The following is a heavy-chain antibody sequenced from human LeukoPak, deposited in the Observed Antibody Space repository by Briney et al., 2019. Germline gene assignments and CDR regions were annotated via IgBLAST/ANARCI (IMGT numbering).Heavy chain of an antibody. V-gene: IGHV4-38-2*02. Sequence: SETLSLTCTVSGYSITSGYYWGWIRQPPGKGLEWIGSIYHSGTTEYSPSVKSRVTISLDTSRNQFSLKLNSVTAADTAVYYCAKSNGYGLVDIWGQGTMVTVSS. CDR1: GYSITSGYY. D-gene: IGHD3-10*01. CDR2: IYHSGTT. CDR3: AKSNGYGLVDI. J-gene: IGHJ3*02.